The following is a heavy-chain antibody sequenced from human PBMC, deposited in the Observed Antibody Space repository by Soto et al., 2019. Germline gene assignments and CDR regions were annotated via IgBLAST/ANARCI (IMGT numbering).Heavy chain of an antibody. D-gene: IGHD3-22*01. V-gene: IGHV3-53*01. CDR1: GFTVSSNY. CDR3: ARDRVESGYPEYFQH. J-gene: IGHJ1*01. Sequence: EVQLVESGGGLIQPGGSLRLSCAASGFTVSSNYMSWVRQAPGKGLEWVSVIYSGGSTYYADSVKGRFTISRDNSKTPLYLQMNSLRAEDTAVYYCARDRVESGYPEYFQHWGQGTLVTVSS. CDR2: IYSGGST.